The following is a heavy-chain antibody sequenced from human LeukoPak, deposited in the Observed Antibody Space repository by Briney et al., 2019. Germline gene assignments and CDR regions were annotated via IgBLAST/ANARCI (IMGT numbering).Heavy chain of an antibody. V-gene: IGHV4-59*08. CDR2: IYYSGST. J-gene: IGHJ3*02. CDR1: GVSISSYY. CDR3: ARRPGSDAFDI. Sequence: PSETLSLTCTVSGVSISSYYWSWIRQPPGKGLEWIGYIYYSGSTNYNPSLKSRVTISVDTSKNQFSLKLSSVTAADTAVYYCARRPGSDAFDIWGQGTMVTVSS. D-gene: IGHD1-1*01.